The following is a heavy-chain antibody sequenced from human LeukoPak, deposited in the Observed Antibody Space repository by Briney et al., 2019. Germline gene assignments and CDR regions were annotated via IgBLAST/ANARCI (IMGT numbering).Heavy chain of an antibody. D-gene: IGHD3-22*01. CDR3: ARLEEYYYDSSGYDYFDY. CDR2: IIPILGIA. V-gene: IGHV1-69*04. Sequence: SVKVSCKASGGTFSSYAIIWVRQAPGQGLEWMGRIIPILGIANYAQKFQGRVTITADKSTSTAYMELSSLRSEDTAVYYCARLEEYYYDSSGYDYFDYWGQGTLVTVSS. J-gene: IGHJ4*02. CDR1: GGTFSSYA.